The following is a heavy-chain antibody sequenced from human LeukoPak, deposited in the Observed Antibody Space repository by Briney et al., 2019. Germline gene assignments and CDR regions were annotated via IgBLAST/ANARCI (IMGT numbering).Heavy chain of an antibody. CDR1: GGSISSHF. J-gene: IGHJ5*02. CDR2: IHYSGST. V-gene: IGHV4-59*11. D-gene: IGHD4-17*01. CDR3: ATTTTVSTP. Sequence: SETLSLTCTVSGGSISSHFWAWIRQPPGKGLEWIGYIHYSGSTNYNPSLKSRVSISVDTSKNEFSLKLSSVTAADTAVYYCATTTTVSTPWGQGTLVTVSS.